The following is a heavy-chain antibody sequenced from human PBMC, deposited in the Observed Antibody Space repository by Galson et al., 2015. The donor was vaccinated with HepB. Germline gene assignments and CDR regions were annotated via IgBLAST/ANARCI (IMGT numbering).Heavy chain of an antibody. J-gene: IGHJ4*02. CDR2: IIPIFGIA. CDR1: GGTFSGYA. D-gene: IGHD3-16*02. V-gene: IGHV1-69*01. Sequence: SCKASGGTFSGYAISWVRQAPGQGLEWMGGIIPIFGIANYAQKFQGRVTITADEPTSTAYMELSSLRSEDTAVYYCARRRLGELSFHGGFDYWGQGTLVTVSS. CDR3: ARRRLGELSFHGGFDY.